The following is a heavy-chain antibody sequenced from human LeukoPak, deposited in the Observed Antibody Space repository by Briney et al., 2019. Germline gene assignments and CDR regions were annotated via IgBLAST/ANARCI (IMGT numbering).Heavy chain of an antibody. CDR1: GGTFSSYA. Sequence: SVKVSCKASGGTFSSYAISWVRQAPGQRLEWMGRIIHILGISNYAQRFQGRVTITADKSTSTAYMELSSLRSEDTAVYYCASTYGSESYADEWGQGTLVTVSS. CDR3: ASTYGSESYADE. D-gene: IGHD3-10*01. V-gene: IGHV1-69*04. J-gene: IGHJ4*02. CDR2: IIHILGIS.